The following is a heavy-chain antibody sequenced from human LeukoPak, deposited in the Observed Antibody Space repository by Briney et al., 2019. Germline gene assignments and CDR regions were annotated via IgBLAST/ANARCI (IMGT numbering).Heavy chain of an antibody. CDR2: ISGSGDST. Sequence: GGSLRLSCAASGFPFRSYGMNWVRQAPGKGLEWVSTISGSGDSTYYADSVTGRFTISRDNSKDTLFLQMNSLRAEDTALYYCANPTYYYGSESYYMGDYWGQGTLVTVSS. D-gene: IGHD3-10*01. CDR3: ANPTYYYGSESYYMGDY. CDR1: GFPFRSYG. V-gene: IGHV3-23*01. J-gene: IGHJ4*02.